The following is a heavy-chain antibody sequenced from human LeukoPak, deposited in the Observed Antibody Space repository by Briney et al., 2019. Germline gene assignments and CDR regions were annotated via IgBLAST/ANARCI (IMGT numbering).Heavy chain of an antibody. Sequence: ASVKVSCKASGYTFTDYYIHWVRQAPGQGLEWMGWINPNTGDTNYAQNFQGRVTMTRDTSISTAYMELSRLRSDDTAVYYCARVKVQGLMHYYDSSGYYLIPYFDYWGQGTLVTVSS. CDR3: ARVKVQGLMHYYDSSGYYLIPYFDY. CDR2: INPNTGDT. V-gene: IGHV1-2*02. J-gene: IGHJ4*02. CDR1: GYTFTDYY. D-gene: IGHD3-22*01.